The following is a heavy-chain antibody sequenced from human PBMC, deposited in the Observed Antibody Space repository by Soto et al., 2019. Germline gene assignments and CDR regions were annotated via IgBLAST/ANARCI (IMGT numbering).Heavy chain of an antibody. V-gene: IGHV3-21*02. D-gene: IGHD2-15*01. CDR3: AREEGYCNGGPCYRGAFDF. CDR2: IGNSNNPT. CDR1: GFTFSDYS. J-gene: IGHJ3*01. Sequence: EVQLVESGGGLVKPGGSPRLSCAASGFTFSDYSMLWVRQAPGKGLEWLAFIGNSNNPTFYADSVRGRFTISRENPKKSVYLQMNSLREEDTAVYFCAREEGYCNGGPCYRGAFDFWGQGTIVTVSS.